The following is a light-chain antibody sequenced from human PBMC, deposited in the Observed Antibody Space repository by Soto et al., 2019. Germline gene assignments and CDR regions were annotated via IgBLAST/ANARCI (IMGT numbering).Light chain of an antibody. Sequence: ETLLPQSPGSLSSSKGERATLSCRSSQSVSSSSLAWYQQKPGKAPRALIFGASSRATGVPDRLRGSGSGTVFTLTIRILEPRDFAVDYCQPYGSSGTFGQGTNVEIK. CDR2: GAS. J-gene: IGKJ1*01. V-gene: IGKV3-20*01. CDR3: QPYGSSGT. CDR1: QSVSSSS.